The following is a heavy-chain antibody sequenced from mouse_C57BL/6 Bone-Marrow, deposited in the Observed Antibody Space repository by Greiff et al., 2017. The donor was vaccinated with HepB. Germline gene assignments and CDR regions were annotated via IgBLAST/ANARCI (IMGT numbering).Heavy chain of an antibody. CDR3: TTEDGDAY. V-gene: IGHV14-4*01. Sequence: VQLQQSGAELVRPGASVKLSCTASGFNIKDDYMHWVKQRPEQGLEWIGWIDPENGDTEYASKFQGKATITADTSSNTAYLQLSSLTSEATAVYYCTTEDGDAYWGQGTLVTVSA. J-gene: IGHJ3*01. CDR2: IDPENGDT. CDR1: GFNIKDDY. D-gene: IGHD2-3*01.